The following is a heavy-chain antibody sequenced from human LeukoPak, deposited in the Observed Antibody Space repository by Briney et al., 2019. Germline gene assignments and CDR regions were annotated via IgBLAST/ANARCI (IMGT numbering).Heavy chain of an antibody. V-gene: IGHV1-69*01. D-gene: IGHD5-12*01. J-gene: IGHJ5*02. CDR2: IIPIIGTA. CDR1: GGTFSSYA. Sequence: SVKVSCKASGGTFSSYAISWVRQAPGQGLEWMGGIIPIIGTANYAQKFQGRVTITADESTSTAYMELSSLRSEDTAVYYCARVSGYVYTGHWFDPWGQGTLVTVSS. CDR3: ARVSGYVYTGHWFDP.